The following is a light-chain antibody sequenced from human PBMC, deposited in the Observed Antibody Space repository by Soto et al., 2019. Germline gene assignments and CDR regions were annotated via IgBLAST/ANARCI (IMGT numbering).Light chain of an antibody. CDR3: MQGTHWPWT. J-gene: IGKJ1*01. CDR1: QSLIHSDGNTY. CDR2: KVS. Sequence: DVVITQSPLSLPVTLGQPASISCRSSQSLIHSDGNTYLNWFQQRPGQSPRRLIYKVSDRDSGVPDRFSGSGSGTDFTLKISRVEAEDVGLYYCMQGTHWPWTFGQGIEVEIK. V-gene: IGKV2-30*02.